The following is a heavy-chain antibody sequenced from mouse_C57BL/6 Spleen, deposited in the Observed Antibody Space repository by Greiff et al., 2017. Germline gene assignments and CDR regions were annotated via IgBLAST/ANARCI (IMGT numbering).Heavy chain of an antibody. D-gene: IGHD2-2*01. J-gene: IGHJ4*01. CDR1: GYTFTRYW. CDR2: INTGSGYT. Sequence: VQLQQSGAELAKPGASVKLSCKASGYTFTRYWMNWVKQRPGQGLEWIGYINTGSGYTKYNQKFKDKATLTAYKSSSTAYMQLSSLTYDDSAVYYCAIWLDAMDYWGQGTSVTVSS. V-gene: IGHV1-7*01. CDR3: AIWLDAMDY.